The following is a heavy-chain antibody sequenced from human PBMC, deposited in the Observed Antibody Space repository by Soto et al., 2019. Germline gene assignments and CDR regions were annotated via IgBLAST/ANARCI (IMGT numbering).Heavy chain of an antibody. D-gene: IGHD3-10*01. V-gene: IGHV1-18*04. CDR2: ISAYNSNT. CDR3: AREVRSGSYYLNYYYYGMDV. J-gene: IGHJ6*02. Sequence: ASVKVSCKASGYTFTSYGISWVRQAPGQGLEWMGWISAYNSNTNYAQKLQGRVTMTTDTSTSTAYMELRSLRSDDTAVYYCAREVRSGSYYLNYYYYGMDVWGQGTTVTVSS. CDR1: GYTFTSYG.